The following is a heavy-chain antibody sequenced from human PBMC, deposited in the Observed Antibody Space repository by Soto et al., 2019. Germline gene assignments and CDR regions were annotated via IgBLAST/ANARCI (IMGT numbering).Heavy chain of an antibody. V-gene: IGHV3-15*01. D-gene: IGHD3-22*01. J-gene: IGHJ4*02. Sequence: GGSLRLSCAASGFTFSNAWMSWVRQAPGKGLEWVGRIKSKTDGGKTDYAAPVKGRFTISRDDSKNTLYLQMNSLKTEDTAVYYCTTGRAYDSSGYPWYYFDYWGQGTLVTVSS. CDR3: TTGRAYDSSGYPWYYFDY. CDR1: GFTFSNAW. CDR2: IKSKTDGGKT.